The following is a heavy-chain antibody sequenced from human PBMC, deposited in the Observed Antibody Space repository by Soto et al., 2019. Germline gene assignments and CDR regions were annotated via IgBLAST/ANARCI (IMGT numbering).Heavy chain of an antibody. Sequence: PGGSLRLSCAASGFTFSSYSMNWVRQAPGKGLEWVSYISSSSTIYYADSVKGRFTISRDNAKNSLYLQMNSLRDEDTAVYYCARDMAAAGTGYYYYGMDVWGQGTTVTVSS. CDR2: ISSSSTI. D-gene: IGHD6-13*01. CDR3: ARDMAAAGTGYYYYGMDV. V-gene: IGHV3-48*02. CDR1: GFTFSSYS. J-gene: IGHJ6*02.